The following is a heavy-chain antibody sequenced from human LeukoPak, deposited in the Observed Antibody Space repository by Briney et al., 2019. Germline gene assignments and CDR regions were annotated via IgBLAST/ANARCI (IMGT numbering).Heavy chain of an antibody. CDR1: GGSFSGYY. Sequence: SETLSLTCAVYGGSFSGYYWSWIRQPPGKGLEWIGEINHSGSTNYNPSLKSRVTISVDTSKNQFSLKLSSVTAADTAVYYCARASDYDFWSGYVFDYWGQGTLVTVSS. CDR3: ARASDYDFWSGYVFDY. D-gene: IGHD3-3*01. V-gene: IGHV4-34*01. J-gene: IGHJ4*02. CDR2: INHSGST.